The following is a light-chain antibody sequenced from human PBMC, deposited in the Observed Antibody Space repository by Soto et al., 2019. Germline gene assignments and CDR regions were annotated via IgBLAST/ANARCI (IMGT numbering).Light chain of an antibody. CDR2: KAS. CDR3: QQYNSYSWT. CDR1: QSISSW. V-gene: IGKV1-5*03. J-gene: IGKJ1*01. Sequence: DIQMTQSPSTLSASVGDRVTITCRAIQSISSWLAWYQQKPGKAPKLLIYKASSLESGVPSRFSGSGSGTEFTLTIRSLQPDDFATYYCQQYNSYSWTFGQGTKVEIK.